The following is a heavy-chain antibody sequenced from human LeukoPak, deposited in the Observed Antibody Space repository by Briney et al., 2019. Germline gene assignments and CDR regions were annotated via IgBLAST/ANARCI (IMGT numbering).Heavy chain of an antibody. J-gene: IGHJ6*02. CDR3: AKGLYGSGSFYGMDV. V-gene: IGHV3-9*01. Sequence: TGGSLRLSCAASGFTFDDYAMHWVRQAPGKGLEWVSGISWNSGSIGYADSVKGRFTISRDNAKNSLYLQMNSLRAEDTALYYCAKGLYGSGSFYGMDVWGQGTTVTVSS. CDR1: GFTFDDYA. D-gene: IGHD3-10*01. CDR2: ISWNSGSI.